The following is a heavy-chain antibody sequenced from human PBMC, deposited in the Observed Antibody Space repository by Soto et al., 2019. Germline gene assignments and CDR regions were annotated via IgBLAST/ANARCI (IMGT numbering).Heavy chain of an antibody. V-gene: IGHV4-4*02. J-gene: IGHJ6*02. CDR3: ARAQGDV. Sequence: QVQLQESGPGLVKPSGTLSLNCTVSGGSISSSNWWTWVRQPPGKGLEWIGEIYHTGSTNYNPSLKSRVTMSVDKSKNHFSLKMRSVTAADTAVYYCARAQGDVWGQGTTVTVSS. CDR1: GGSISSSNW. CDR2: IYHTGST.